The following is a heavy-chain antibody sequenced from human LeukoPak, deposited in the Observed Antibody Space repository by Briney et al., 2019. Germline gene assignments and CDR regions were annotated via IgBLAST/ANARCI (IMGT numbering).Heavy chain of an antibody. CDR2: IVLGSGNT. D-gene: IGHD3-3*01. CDR1: GFTFHTSA. J-gene: IGHJ5*02. Sequence: SVKVSCGASGFTFHTSAMQWVRQARGQRLEWIGWIVLGSGNTVYSHKFHDRVIITRDMSTSTVYTELDSLGSEDTAVYYCAAQRGASLHDFWSTRLFDPWGQGTLVTVSS. CDR3: AAQRGASLHDFWSTRLFDP. V-gene: IGHV1-58*02.